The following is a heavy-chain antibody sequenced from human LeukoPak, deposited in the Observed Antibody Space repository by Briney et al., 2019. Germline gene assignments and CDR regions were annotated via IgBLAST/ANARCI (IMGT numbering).Heavy chain of an antibody. CDR1: GFTFSSYG. Sequence: GGSLRLSCAASGFTFSSYGMHWVRQAPGKGLEWVAFIRYDGSNKYYVDSVKGRFTISRDNAKNSLYLQMNSLRAEDTAVYYCARIGITNYHDSSGYFDYWGQGTLVTVSS. J-gene: IGHJ4*02. V-gene: IGHV3-30*02. D-gene: IGHD3-22*01. CDR3: ARIGITNYHDSSGYFDY. CDR2: IRYDGSNK.